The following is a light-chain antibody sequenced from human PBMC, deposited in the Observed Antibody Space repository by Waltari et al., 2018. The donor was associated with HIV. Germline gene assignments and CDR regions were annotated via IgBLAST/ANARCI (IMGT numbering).Light chain of an antibody. CDR3: AAWDDSLSGPVI. V-gene: IGLV1-47*01. CDR1: TGSNT. Sequence: QSVLTQPPSASGPPGQRVTIPCSGSTGSNTVYSYQQFAGTAPKLPSFRTNQRPSGGPDRFSGSKSGTSASLAISGLRSEDEADYYGAAWDDSLSGPVIFGGGTKLTVL. J-gene: IGLJ2*01. CDR2: RTN.